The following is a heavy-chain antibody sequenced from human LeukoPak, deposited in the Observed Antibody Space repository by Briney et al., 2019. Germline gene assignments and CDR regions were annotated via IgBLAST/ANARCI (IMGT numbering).Heavy chain of an antibody. Sequence: ASVKVSCKTSRYTFTSYYMNWVRQAPGQGLEWMGMINPSGGSTSYAQKFQGRVTMTRDTSTSTVYMGLNSLTSEDTAPYYCARDRSPSARYFNYWGQGTLVTVSS. CDR3: ARDRSPSARYFNY. CDR1: RYTFTSYY. CDR2: INPSGGST. J-gene: IGHJ4*02. V-gene: IGHV1-46*01. D-gene: IGHD2-15*01.